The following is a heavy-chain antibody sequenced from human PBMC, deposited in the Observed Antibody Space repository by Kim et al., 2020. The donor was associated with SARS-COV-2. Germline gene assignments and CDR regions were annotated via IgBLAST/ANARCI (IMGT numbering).Heavy chain of an antibody. CDR3: ARDGPVVVDGMDV. V-gene: IGHV4-39*07. Sequence: SETLSLTCTVSGGSISSSSYYWGWIRQPPGKGLEWIGSIYYSGSTYYNPSLKSRVTISVDTSKNQFSLKLSSVTAADTAVYYCARDGPVVVDGMDVWGQGTTVTVSS. CDR2: IYYSGST. J-gene: IGHJ6*02. CDR1: GGSISSSSYY. D-gene: IGHD2-15*01.